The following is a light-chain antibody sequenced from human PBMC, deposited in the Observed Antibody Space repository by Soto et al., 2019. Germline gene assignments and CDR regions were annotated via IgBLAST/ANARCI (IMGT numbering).Light chain of an antibody. Sequence: AIRMTQSPSSLSASTGDRVTITCLASQGISSYLAWYQQKPGKAPKLLIYAASSLQSGVPSRFSGSGSGTECTLTISSLQPEDVATYYCLQHNSYPLTLGPGTKVDI. J-gene: IGKJ3*01. CDR1: QGISSY. CDR3: LQHNSYPLT. V-gene: IGKV1-8*01. CDR2: AAS.